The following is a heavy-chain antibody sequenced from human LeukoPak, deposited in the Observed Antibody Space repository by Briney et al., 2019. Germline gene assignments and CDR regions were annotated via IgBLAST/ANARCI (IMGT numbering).Heavy chain of an antibody. J-gene: IGHJ4*02. D-gene: IGHD4-17*01. CDR3: ASEGDRWDYGDYVGQFDY. Sequence: ASVKVSCKASGGTFSSYAISWVRQAPGQGLEWMGRIIPIFGTANYAQKFQGRVTITTDESTSTAYMELSSLRSEDTAVYYCASEGDRWDYGDYVGQFDYWGQGTLVTVSS. CDR2: IIPIFGTA. CDR1: GGTFSSYA. V-gene: IGHV1-69*05.